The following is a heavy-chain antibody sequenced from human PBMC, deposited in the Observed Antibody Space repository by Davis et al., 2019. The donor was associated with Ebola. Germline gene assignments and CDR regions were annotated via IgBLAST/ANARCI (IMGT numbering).Heavy chain of an antibody. CDR1: GGSISSSNW. J-gene: IGHJ4*02. CDR3: ARESFPYYFDY. D-gene: IGHD3-10*01. V-gene: IGHV4-4*02. CDR2: IYHSGST. Sequence: SETLSLTCAVSGGSISSSNWWSWVRQPPGKGLEWIGEIYHSGSTNYNPSLKSRVTISVDTSKNQFSLKLSSVTAADTAVYYCARESFPYYFDYWGQGTLVTVSS.